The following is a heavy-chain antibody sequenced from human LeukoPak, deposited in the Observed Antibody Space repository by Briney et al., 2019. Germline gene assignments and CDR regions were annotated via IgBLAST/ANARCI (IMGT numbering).Heavy chain of an antibody. Sequence: PGGSLRLSCAASGFTFSSYEMNWVRQAPGKGLEWASYISGRGSTIYYADSVKGRFTISRDNSKNTLYLQMNSLRAEDTAVYYCARAEGSSWGQGTLVTVSS. J-gene: IGHJ4*02. V-gene: IGHV3-48*03. CDR3: ARAEGSS. CDR2: ISGRGSTI. D-gene: IGHD6-13*01. CDR1: GFTFSSYE.